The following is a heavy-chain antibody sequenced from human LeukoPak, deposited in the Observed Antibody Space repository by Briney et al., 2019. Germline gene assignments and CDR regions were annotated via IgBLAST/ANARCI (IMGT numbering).Heavy chain of an antibody. J-gene: IGHJ6*02. D-gene: IGHD2-2*01. V-gene: IGHV1-2*02. Sequence: ASVKVSCKASGYTYTGYYVHWVRQAPGLQRECMGWINPNSGGTNYAQKFQGRVTMTRDTSISTAYMELSRLRSDDTAVYYCARDLVRYCSSTSCYAAPGNYYYYGMDVWGQGTTVTVSS. CDR2: INPNSGGT. CDR1: GYTYTGYY. CDR3: ARDLVRYCSSTSCYAAPGNYYYYGMDV.